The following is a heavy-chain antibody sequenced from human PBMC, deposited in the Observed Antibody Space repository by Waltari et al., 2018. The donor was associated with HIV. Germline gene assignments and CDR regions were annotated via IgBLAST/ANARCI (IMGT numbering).Heavy chain of an antibody. Sequence: QVQLVESGGGVVQPGRSLRLSCAASGFTFSSYGLHWVRQAPGKGLEWVAVISYDGSNKYYADSVKGRFTISRDNSKNTLYLQMNSLRAEDTAVYYCAKTTREAFLGYWGQGTLVTVSS. CDR1: GFTFSSYG. CDR3: AKTTREAFLGY. V-gene: IGHV3-30*18. CDR2: ISYDGSNK. J-gene: IGHJ4*02.